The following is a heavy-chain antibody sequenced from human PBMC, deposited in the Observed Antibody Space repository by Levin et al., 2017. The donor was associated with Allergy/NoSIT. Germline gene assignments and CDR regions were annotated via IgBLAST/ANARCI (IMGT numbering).Heavy chain of an antibody. V-gene: IGHV3-30-3*01. CDR3: ARDSQYYGSGSYSDAFDI. D-gene: IGHD3-10*01. Sequence: GGSLRLSCAASGFTFSSYAMHWVRQAPGKGLEWVAVISYDGSNKYYADSVKGRFTISRDNSKNTLYLQMNSLRAEDTAVYYCARDSQYYGSGSYSDAFDIWGQGTMVTVSS. CDR1: GFTFSSYA. CDR2: ISYDGSNK. J-gene: IGHJ3*02.